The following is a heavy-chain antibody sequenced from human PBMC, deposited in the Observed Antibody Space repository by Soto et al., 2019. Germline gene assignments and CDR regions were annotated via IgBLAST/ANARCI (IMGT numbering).Heavy chain of an antibody. J-gene: IGHJ4*02. Sequence: EVQLLESGGGLVQPGGSLRLSCVASEFTFSNYAMSWVRQAPGKGLEWVSAISGNDDSTYYADSVKGRCIISRDNSKNTLDLQMNSLRAQDTDVYYCAKYLSKSGVFVFDYWGQRIRVTVSS. CDR1: EFTFSNYA. CDR3: AKYLSKSGVFVFDY. D-gene: IGHD6-13*01. V-gene: IGHV3-23*01. CDR2: ISGNDDST.